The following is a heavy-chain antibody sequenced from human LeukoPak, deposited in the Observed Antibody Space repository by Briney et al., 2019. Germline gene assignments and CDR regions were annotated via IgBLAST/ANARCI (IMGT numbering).Heavy chain of an antibody. Sequence: GGSLRLSCAASGFTFSSYGMSWVRQAPGKGLEWVSTFSGRGGRTDYADSVKGRFTISRDNSQNRLYLQMNSLRAEDTAVYYCVQEGPRGLAFDIWGQGTKVTVSS. CDR2: FSGRGGRT. CDR3: VQEGPRGLAFDI. CDR1: GFTFSSYG. V-gene: IGHV3-23*01. J-gene: IGHJ3*02.